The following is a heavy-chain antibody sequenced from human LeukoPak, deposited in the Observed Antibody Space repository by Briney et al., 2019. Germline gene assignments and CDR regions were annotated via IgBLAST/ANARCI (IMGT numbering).Heavy chain of an antibody. Sequence: SVKVSCKASGGTFSSYAISWVRQAPGQGLEWMGGIIPIFGTANYAQKFQGRVTITADESTSIAYMELSSLRSEDTAVYYCARGAGILWFGEIRSYYMDVWGKGTTVTISS. D-gene: IGHD3-10*01. CDR3: ARGAGILWFGEIRSYYMDV. CDR1: GGTFSSYA. CDR2: IIPIFGTA. V-gene: IGHV1-69*13. J-gene: IGHJ6*03.